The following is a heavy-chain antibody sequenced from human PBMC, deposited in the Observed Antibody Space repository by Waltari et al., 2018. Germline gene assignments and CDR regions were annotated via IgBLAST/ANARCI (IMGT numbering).Heavy chain of an antibody. D-gene: IGHD6-13*01. J-gene: IGHJ6*03. CDR2: MNHNSGNT. CDR1: GYTFTSYD. V-gene: IGHV1-8*01. Sequence: QVQLVQSGAEVKKPGASVKVSCKASGYTFTSYDINWVRQATGQGLEWMGWMNHNSGNTGYAQKFQGRVTMTRNTAISTAYMELSSLRSEDTAVYYCARTRSSSWYWGAYYYYYMDVWGKGTTVTVSS. CDR3: ARTRSSSWYWGAYYYYYMDV.